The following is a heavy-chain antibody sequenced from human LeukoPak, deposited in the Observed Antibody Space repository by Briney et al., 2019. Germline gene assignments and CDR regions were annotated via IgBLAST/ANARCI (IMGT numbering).Heavy chain of an antibody. CDR2: ISSSSSYI. J-gene: IGHJ4*02. D-gene: IGHD1-26*01. CDR1: GFTFSSYS. CDR3: ARDQVGALPDY. V-gene: IGHV3-21*01. Sequence: GGPLRLSCAASGFTFSSYSMNGVPRAPGKGLEGVSSISSSSSYIYYADSVKGRFTISRDNAKNSLYLQMNSLRAEETAVYYCARDQVGALPDYWGQGTLVTVSS.